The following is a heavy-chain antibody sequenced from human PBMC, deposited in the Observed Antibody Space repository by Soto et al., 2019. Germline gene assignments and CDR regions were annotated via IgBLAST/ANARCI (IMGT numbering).Heavy chain of an antibody. CDR3: ARGLTVAATLGWFDP. J-gene: IGHJ5*02. D-gene: IGHD2-15*01. CDR2: IYYSGST. CDR1: GGSISSGGYY. Sequence: QVQLQESGPGLVKPSQTLSLTCTVSGGSISSGGYYWSWIRQHPGKGLEWIGYIYYSGSTYYNPSLKSRVTISVDTSKNQVSLKLSSVTAADTAVYYCARGLTVAATLGWFDPWGQGTLVTVSS. V-gene: IGHV4-31*03.